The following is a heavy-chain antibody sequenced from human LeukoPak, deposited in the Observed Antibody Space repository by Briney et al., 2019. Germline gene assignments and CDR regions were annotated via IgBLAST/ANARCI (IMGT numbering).Heavy chain of an antibody. V-gene: IGHV4-4*09. D-gene: IGHD3-3*01. CDR2: IYTSGST. CDR3: ARHSPKIKYYDFWSGYSFYYYYYYMDV. J-gene: IGHJ6*03. CDR1: GGSIGSYY. Sequence: SETLSLTCTVSGGSIGSYYWSWIRQPPGKGLEWIGYIYTSGSTNYNPSLKSRVTISVDTSKNQLSLKLSSVTAADTAVYYCARHSPKIKYYDFWSGYSFYYYYYYMDVWGKGTTVTVSS.